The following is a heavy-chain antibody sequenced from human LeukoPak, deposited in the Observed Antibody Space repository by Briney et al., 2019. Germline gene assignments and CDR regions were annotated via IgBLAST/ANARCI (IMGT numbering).Heavy chain of an antibody. Sequence: GGSLRLSCAASGFTFSDQSMNWVRQAPRKGLEWVSSISSNSLHIFYADSVKGRFTISRDNAKNSLYLQMNNLRAEDTAVYYCVGPDIQFDFWGQGILVTVSS. CDR3: VGPDIQFDF. D-gene: IGHD3-10*01. J-gene: IGHJ4*02. V-gene: IGHV3-21*01. CDR1: GFTFSDQS. CDR2: ISSNSLHI.